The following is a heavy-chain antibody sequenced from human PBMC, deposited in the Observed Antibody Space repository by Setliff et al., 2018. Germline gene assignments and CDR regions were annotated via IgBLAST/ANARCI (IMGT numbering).Heavy chain of an antibody. D-gene: IGHD1-26*01. CDR3: AREKNTIVSGSGYHYYLDV. V-gene: IGHV3-21*01. J-gene: IGHJ6*03. Sequence: PGGSLRLSCSASGFTFSDYTMTWVRQAPGKRLEWVSFIRGTSSHIHYADSVKGRFTISRDNADNSLYLQMNSLTTDDTAVYFCAREKNTIVSGSGYHYYLDVWGTGTAVTVSS. CDR1: GFTFSDYT. CDR2: IRGTSSHI.